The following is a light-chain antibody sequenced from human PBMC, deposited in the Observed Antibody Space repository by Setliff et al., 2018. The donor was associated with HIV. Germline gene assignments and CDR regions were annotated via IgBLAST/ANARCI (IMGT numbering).Light chain of an antibody. J-gene: IGLJ2*01. V-gene: IGLV2-14*03. CDR3: SSYTSSSTLVV. Sequence: QSALTQPASVSGSPGQSITISCTGTGSDVGGYNYVSWYQQHPGKAPKLMICDVSNRPSGVSNRFSGSKSGNTASLTISGLQAEDEADYYCSSYTSSSTLVVFGGGTK. CDR2: DVS. CDR1: GSDVGGYNY.